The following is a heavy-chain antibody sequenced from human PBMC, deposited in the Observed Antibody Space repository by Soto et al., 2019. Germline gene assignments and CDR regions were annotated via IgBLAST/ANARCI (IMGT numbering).Heavy chain of an antibody. J-gene: IGHJ4*02. D-gene: IGHD5-18*01. CDR3: AKDKAAMAYYFDY. CDR2: ISGSGGST. CDR1: GFTFSSYA. Sequence: EVQLLESGGGLVQPGGSLRLSCAASGFTFSSYAMSWVRQAPGKGLEWVSAISGSGGSTYYADSVKGRFTISRDNAKNSLYLQMNSLRAEDTALYYCAKDKAAMAYYFDYWGQGTLVTVSS. V-gene: IGHV3-23*01.